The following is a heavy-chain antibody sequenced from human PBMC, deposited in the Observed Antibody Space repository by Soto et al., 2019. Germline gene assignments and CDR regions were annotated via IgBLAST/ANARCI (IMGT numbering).Heavy chain of an antibody. CDR1: GGSFSGYY. CDR3: ARVRGSGSYYNGKTYYYYYGMDV. Sequence: SETLSLTCAVYGGSFSGYYWSWIRQPPGKGLEWIGEINHSGSTNYNPSLKSRVTISVDTSKNQFSLKLSSVTAADTAVYYCARVRGSGSYYNGKTYYYYYGMDVWGQGTTVTVSS. CDR2: INHSGST. V-gene: IGHV4-34*01. D-gene: IGHD3-10*01. J-gene: IGHJ6*02.